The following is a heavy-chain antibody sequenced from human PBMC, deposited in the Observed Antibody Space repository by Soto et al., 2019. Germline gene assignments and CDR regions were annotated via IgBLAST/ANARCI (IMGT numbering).Heavy chain of an antibody. D-gene: IGHD6-6*01. V-gene: IGHV3-7*01. CDR1: GFSFSVYW. J-gene: IGHJ4*02. Sequence: GGSLRLSCAASGFSFSVYWMNWVRQAPGKGLEWVAYINTNGDETNYVDSVKGRFTISRDNAKNSLYLQMNSLRVEDTAVYYCARTPRLLDSWGQGTLVTVSS. CDR2: INTNGDET. CDR3: ARTPRLLDS.